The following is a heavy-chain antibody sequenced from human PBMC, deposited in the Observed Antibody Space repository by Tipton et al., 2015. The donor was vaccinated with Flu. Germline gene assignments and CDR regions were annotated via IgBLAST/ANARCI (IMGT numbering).Heavy chain of an antibody. CDR2: INPNSGGT. V-gene: IGHV1-2*02. Sequence: QSGPEVKKPGASLKVSCKASGYTFSDYYVHWVRQAPGQGLEWMGWINPNSGGTKYGKKFQGRVTMTGDTSITTVYMEMSRLTFDDTAVYYCARRTYDSWGQGTLVTVSP. CDR3: ARRTYDS. D-gene: IGHD1/OR15-1a*01. J-gene: IGHJ4*02. CDR1: GYTFSDYY.